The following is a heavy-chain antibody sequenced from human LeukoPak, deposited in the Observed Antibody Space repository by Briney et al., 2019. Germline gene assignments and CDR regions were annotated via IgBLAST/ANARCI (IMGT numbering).Heavy chain of an antibody. Sequence: PSETLSLTCTVSGGSISTYYWSWIRQPPGKGLVWIGYISYSGSTKFNPSLRSRVTISADTSKNQISLKLNSVTAADTAVYYCARDLADGSGSCYSRPLDYWGQGTLVTVSS. J-gene: IGHJ4*01. V-gene: IGHV4-59*01. CDR3: ARDLADGSGSCYSRPLDY. CDR2: ISYSGST. CDR1: GGSISTYY. D-gene: IGHD3-10*01.